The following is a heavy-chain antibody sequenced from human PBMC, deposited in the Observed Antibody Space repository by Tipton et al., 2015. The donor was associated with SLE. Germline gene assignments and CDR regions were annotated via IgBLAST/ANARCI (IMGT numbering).Heavy chain of an antibody. V-gene: IGHV4-39*07. Sequence: TLSLTCTVSGGSISSSSYYWGWIRQPPGKGLAWIASIYYRGSIYFNPSLESRVTMSVDTSKNQFSLKLSSLTAADTAVYYCARGGASSIWFDPWGQGILVTVSS. CDR2: IYYRGSI. CDR3: ARGGASSIWFDP. CDR1: GGSISSSSYY. J-gene: IGHJ5*02. D-gene: IGHD6-6*01.